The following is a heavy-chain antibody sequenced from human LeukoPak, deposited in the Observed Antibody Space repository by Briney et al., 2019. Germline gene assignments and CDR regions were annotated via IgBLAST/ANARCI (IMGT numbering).Heavy chain of an antibody. CDR2: ISAYNGNT. CDR1: GYTFTSYG. CDR3: ARDVAIVVRGAFDY. J-gene: IGHJ4*02. Sequence: ASVKVSCKASGYTFTSYGISWVRQAPGQGLEWMGWISAYNGNTNYAQKLQGRVTMTTDTSTSTAYMELRSLRSDVTAVYYCARDVAIVVRGAFDYWGQGTLVTVSS. V-gene: IGHV1-18*04. D-gene: IGHD3-10*01.